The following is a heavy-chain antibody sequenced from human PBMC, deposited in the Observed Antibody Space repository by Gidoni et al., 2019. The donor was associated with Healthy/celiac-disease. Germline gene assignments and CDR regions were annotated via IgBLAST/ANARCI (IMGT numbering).Heavy chain of an antibody. Sequence: EVQLVASGGGFVQPARSLRLSCAASGFTSDDYAMHRGRQAPGKGLGWVSGISWNSGSIGYADSVKGRFTISRDNAKNSLDLQMNSLRAEDTALYYCAKDPQPSSGWSIEYFQHWGQGTLVTVSS. CDR3: AKDPQPSSGWSIEYFQH. J-gene: IGHJ1*01. CDR2: ISWNSGSI. D-gene: IGHD6-19*01. V-gene: IGHV3-9*02. CDR1: GFTSDDYA.